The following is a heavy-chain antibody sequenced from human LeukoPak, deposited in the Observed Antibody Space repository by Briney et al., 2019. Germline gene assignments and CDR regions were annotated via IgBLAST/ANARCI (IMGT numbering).Heavy chain of an antibody. CDR3: VRDYCSGGSCYESKWFDP. D-gene: IGHD2-15*01. CDR2: ISGSGGST. CDR1: GFTFSSYA. V-gene: IGHV3-23*01. J-gene: IGHJ5*02. Sequence: GGSLRLSCAASGFTFSSYAMSWVRQAPGKGLEWVSAISGSGGSTYYADSVKGRFTVSRDNSKNTLFLQMNSLRAEDTAVYFCVRDYCSGGSCYESKWFDPWGQGTLVTVSS.